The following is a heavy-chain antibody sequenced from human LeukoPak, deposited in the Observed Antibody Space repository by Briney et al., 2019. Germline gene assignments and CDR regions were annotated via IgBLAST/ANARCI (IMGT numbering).Heavy chain of an antibody. V-gene: IGHV3-21*01. CDR2: ISSGSDYI. D-gene: IGHD2-2*01. CDR3: ARSRKGYQLLSTNRDYYYMDV. CDR1: GLTFNTYS. J-gene: IGHJ6*03. Sequence: GSLRLSCAASGLTFNTYSMNWVRQAPGKGLEWVSSISSGSDYIYYADSMKGRFTISRDNAKNSLYLQMNSLRAEDTAVYYCARSRKGYQLLSTNRDYYYMDVWGKGTTVTVSS.